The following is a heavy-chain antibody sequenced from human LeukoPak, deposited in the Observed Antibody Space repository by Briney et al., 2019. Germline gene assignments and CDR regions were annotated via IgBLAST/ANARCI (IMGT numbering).Heavy chain of an antibody. Sequence: GGSLRLSCAASGFTFDDYAMHWVRQAPGKGLEWVSLISRDGGSTYYADSVKGRFTISRDNSKNSLYLQMNSLRAEDTALYYCAKGSPIVVVPAADAQLGYWGQGTLVTVSS. CDR1: GFTFDDYA. CDR2: ISRDGGST. V-gene: IGHV3-43D*03. D-gene: IGHD2-2*01. CDR3: AKGSPIVVVPAADAQLGY. J-gene: IGHJ4*02.